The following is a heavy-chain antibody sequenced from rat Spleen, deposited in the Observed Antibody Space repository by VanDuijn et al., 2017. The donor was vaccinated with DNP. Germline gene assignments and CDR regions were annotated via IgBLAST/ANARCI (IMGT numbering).Heavy chain of an antibody. D-gene: IGHD4-3*01. CDR2: ITYDGSST. CDR1: GFTFSDYN. CDR3: ARWNSGHFDY. V-gene: IGHV5-7*01. Sequence: EVQLVESGGGLVQPGRSLKLSCAASGFTFSDYNMAWVRQAPKKGLEWVATITYDGSSTYYRDSVKGRFTISRDNAKSTLYLQMNSLRSEDMATYYCARWNSGHFDYWGQGVMVPVSS. J-gene: IGHJ2*01.